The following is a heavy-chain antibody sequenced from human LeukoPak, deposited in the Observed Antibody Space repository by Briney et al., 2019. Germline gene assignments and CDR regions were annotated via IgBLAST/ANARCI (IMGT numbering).Heavy chain of an antibody. CDR1: GFTFSTFW. V-gene: IGHV3-7*03. Sequence: GGSTRLSCEASGFTFSTFWMTWVRQVPGKGLEWVANIRQDGSERNYVDSVKGRFTISRDNAKNSLYLQMNSLRAEDTAVYYCARGASSSPWGQGTLVTVSS. CDR2: IRQDGSER. CDR3: ARGASSSP. J-gene: IGHJ5*02. D-gene: IGHD6-13*01.